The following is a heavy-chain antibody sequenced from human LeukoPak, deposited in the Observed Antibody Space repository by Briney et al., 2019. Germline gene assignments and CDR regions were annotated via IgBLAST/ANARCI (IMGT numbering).Heavy chain of an antibody. CDR3: ARQVGYCSSTSCYTGISLVDY. CDR2: IYYSGST. J-gene: IGHJ4*02. D-gene: IGHD2-2*02. V-gene: IGHV4-39*01. CDR1: GGSISSSSYY. Sequence: PSETLSLTCTVSGGSISSSSYYWGWIRQPPGKGLEWIGSIYYSGSTYYNPSLKSRVTIPVDTSKNQFSLKLSSVTAADTAVYYCARQVGYCSSTSCYTGISLVDYWGQGTLVTVSS.